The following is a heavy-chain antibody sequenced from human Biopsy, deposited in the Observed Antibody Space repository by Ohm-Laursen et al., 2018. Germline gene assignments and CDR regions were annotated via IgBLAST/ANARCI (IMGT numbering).Heavy chain of an antibody. CDR3: ARFSRDAFGLLRGLDV. CDR1: GYTFTGYY. D-gene: IGHD5/OR15-5a*01. Sequence: ASVKVSCKLSGYTFTGYYIHWVRQAPGQGFEWMGGINPDSGDTEYAQAFQGRVTMTRDTSVSTAYLEMSRLTSDDTALYYCARFSRDAFGLLRGLDVWGQGTAVTVSS. CDR2: INPDSGDT. J-gene: IGHJ6*02. V-gene: IGHV1-2*02.